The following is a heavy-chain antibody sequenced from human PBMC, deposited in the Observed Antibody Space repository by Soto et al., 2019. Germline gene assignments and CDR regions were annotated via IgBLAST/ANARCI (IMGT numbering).Heavy chain of an antibody. J-gene: IGHJ4*02. V-gene: IGHV3-73*01. CDR2: IRTKTSNYAT. CDR3: SSSRGLKIVATILGDH. D-gene: IGHD5-12*01. Sequence: GGSPRLSCAASGFTFSDSAIQWVRQASGKGLEWVGHIRTKTSNYATAYTASVKGRFTISRDDSKNTAYLQMNSLRTEDTAVYYCSSSRGLKIVATILGDHWGQGT. CDR1: GFTFSDSA.